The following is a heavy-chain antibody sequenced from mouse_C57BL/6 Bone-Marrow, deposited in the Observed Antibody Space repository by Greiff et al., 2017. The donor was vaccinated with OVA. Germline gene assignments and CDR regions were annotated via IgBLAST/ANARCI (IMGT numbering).Heavy chain of an antibody. V-gene: IGHV1-55*01. J-gene: IGHJ4*01. CDR2: IYPGSGRT. Sequence: QVHVKQPGAELVKPGASVKMSCKASGYTFTSYWITWVKQRPGQGLEWIGDIYPGSGRTNYNEKFKSKATLTVDTSSSTAYMQLSSLTSEESAVYYCARSGITTVEGDCAMDYWGQGTSVTVSS. CDR3: ARSGITTVEGDCAMDY. D-gene: IGHD1-1*01. CDR1: GYTFTSYW.